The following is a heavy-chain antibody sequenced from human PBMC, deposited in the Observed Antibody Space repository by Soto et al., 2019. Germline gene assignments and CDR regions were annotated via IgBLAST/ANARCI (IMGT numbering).Heavy chain of an antibody. V-gene: IGHV4-30-4*02. CDR1: GGSVSSADYY. CDR2: IYYSGST. Sequence: SETLSLTCTVSGGSVSSADYYWSWIRQPPGKGLEWIGYIYYSGSTYYNPSLKSRVTISVDTSKNQFSLKLSSVTAADTAVYYCARGVVATRMGLGIWGQGTMVTVSS. CDR3: ARGVVATRMGLGI. J-gene: IGHJ3*02. D-gene: IGHD5-12*01.